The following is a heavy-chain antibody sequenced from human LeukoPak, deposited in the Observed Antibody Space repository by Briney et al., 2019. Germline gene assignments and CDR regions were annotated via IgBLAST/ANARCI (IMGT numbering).Heavy chain of an antibody. CDR1: GGSISTYY. J-gene: IGHJ4*02. V-gene: IGHV4-59*08. Sequence: SETLSLTCSVSGGSISTYYWSWIRQPPGKGLEWIGYIYYSGSTSYNPSLKSRVTISVDTSKNQFSLDLSSVTAADTAVYYCARHGIVDSSRKYYFDYWGQGTLVTVSS. CDR3: ARHGIVDSSRKYYFDY. CDR2: IYYSGST. D-gene: IGHD6-13*01.